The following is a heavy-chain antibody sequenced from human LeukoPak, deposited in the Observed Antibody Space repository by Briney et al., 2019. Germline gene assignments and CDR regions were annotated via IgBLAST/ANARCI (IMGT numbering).Heavy chain of an antibody. V-gene: IGHV4-38-2*02. D-gene: IGHD1-26*01. Sequence: SETLSLTCTVSGYPISSGYYWGWIRQPPGKGLEWIASIYHSGTTYENPSLKSRVTISVDTSKNQFSLKLTSVTAADTAFYYCARDMHRSGTNDYWGQGTLVTVSS. J-gene: IGHJ4*02. CDR2: IYHSGTT. CDR1: GYPISSGYY. CDR3: ARDMHRSGTNDY.